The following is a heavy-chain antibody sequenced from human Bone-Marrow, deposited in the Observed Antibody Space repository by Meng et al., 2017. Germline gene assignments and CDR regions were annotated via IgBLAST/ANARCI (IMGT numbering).Heavy chain of an antibody. CDR2: IYYSGST. D-gene: IGHD6-19*01. J-gene: IGHJ6*02. Sequence: GSLRLSCTVSGGSISSYYWSWIRQPPGKGLEWIGYIYYSGSTNYNPSLKSRVTISVDTSKNQFSLKLSSVTAADTAVYYCPRDRWVVGWYDYYYYYGMDVWGQGTTVTVSS. V-gene: IGHV4-59*01. CDR3: PRDRWVVGWYDYYYYYGMDV. CDR1: GGSISSYY.